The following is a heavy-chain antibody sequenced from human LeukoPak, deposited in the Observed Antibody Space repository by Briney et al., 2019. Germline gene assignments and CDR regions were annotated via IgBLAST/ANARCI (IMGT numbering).Heavy chain of an antibody. CDR1: GFTFSSYS. CDR2: ISRGSDFI. D-gene: IGHD2-15*01. V-gene: IGHV3-21*01. Sequence: GGSLRLSCAASGFTFSSYSMNWVRQAPGKGPEWVASISRGSDFIFYADSLKGRFTISRDNAKDSLYLQMNSLRADDTAVYYCGSVLFATRAYSQALFDIGGQGTMVSVYS. CDR3: GSVLFATRAYSQALFDI. J-gene: IGHJ3*02.